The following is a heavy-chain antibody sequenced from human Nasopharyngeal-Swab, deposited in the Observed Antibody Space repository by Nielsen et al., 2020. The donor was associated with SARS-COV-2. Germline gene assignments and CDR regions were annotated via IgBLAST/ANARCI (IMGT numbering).Heavy chain of an antibody. V-gene: IGHV5-51*04. CDR2: IYPADSET. CDR1: GYSFTNYW. J-gene: IGHJ5*02. D-gene: IGHD3-10*01. Sequence: GESLKISCQASGYSFTNYWIGWVRQKHDKGLEWMAIIYPADSETRYNPSFQGQVTISADNLISTTYLQWNSLAASDTAMYYCARVDSSGSTSNWFDPWGQGTLVTVSS. CDR3: ARVDSSGSTSNWFDP.